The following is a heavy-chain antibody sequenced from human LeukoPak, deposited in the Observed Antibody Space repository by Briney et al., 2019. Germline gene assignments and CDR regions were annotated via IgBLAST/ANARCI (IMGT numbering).Heavy chain of an antibody. D-gene: IGHD3-22*01. V-gene: IGHV5-51*01. CDR2: IYPGDSES. J-gene: IGHJ4*02. CDR3: ARSFGYYYDSSGYFFLDY. CDR1: GYSFTSYW. Sequence: GESLKISCKGSGYSFTSYWIAWVRQMPGKGLEWMGIIYPGDSESRYSPSFQGQVTISADKSISTAYLQWSSLKASDTAMYYCARSFGYYYDSSGYFFLDYWGQGTLVTVSS.